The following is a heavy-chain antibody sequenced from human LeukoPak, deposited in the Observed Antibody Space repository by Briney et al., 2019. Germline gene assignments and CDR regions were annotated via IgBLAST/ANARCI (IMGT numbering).Heavy chain of an antibody. V-gene: IGHV4-34*01. CDR1: GGSFSGYF. D-gene: IGHD5-18*01. J-gene: IGHJ4*02. CDR3: ARAMVTGCFDY. Sequence: PSETLSLTCAVYGGSFSGYFWSWIRQPPGKGLEWIGEINHSGSTNYNPSLKSRVTISVDTSKNQFSLKLSSVTAADTAVYYCARAMVTGCFDYWGQGTLVTVSS. CDR2: INHSGST.